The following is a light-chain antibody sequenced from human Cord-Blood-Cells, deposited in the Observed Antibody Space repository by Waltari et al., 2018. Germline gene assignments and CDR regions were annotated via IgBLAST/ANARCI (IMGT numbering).Light chain of an antibody. J-gene: IGLJ1*01. V-gene: IGLV2-14*03. CDR1: SSDVGGYNY. CDR3: SSYTSSSTLV. CDR2: DVS. Sequence: QSALTQPASVSGSPGQSITISCTGTSSDVGGYNYVSCYHQHPGKAPKLMIYDVSNRLSVVSNRLSGSKSDNTSSLTISGLQAEDEADYYCSSYTSSSTLVFGTGTKVTVL.